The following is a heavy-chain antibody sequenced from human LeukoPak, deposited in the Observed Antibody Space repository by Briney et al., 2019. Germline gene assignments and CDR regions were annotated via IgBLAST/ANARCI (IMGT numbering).Heavy chain of an antibody. CDR2: LSGSGGST. J-gene: IGHJ4*02. CDR1: GFTFSSYV. CDR3: AKEVIAVAGLLTFDY. D-gene: IGHD6-19*01. V-gene: IGHV3-23*01. Sequence: GGSLRLSCAASGFTFSSYVLSWVRPAPGKGLEWVSALSGSGGSTYYADSVKGRFTISRDNSKNTLYLQMNSLRAEDTAVYDCAKEVIAVAGLLTFDYWGQGTLVTVSS.